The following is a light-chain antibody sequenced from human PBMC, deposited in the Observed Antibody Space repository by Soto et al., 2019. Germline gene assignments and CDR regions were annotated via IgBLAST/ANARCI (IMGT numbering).Light chain of an antibody. CDR1: QDIRTD. Sequence: DIQMTQSPSSLSASVGDRVTITCRASQDIRTDLGWYQQKPGKAPKRLSFSASTLDSGVPSRFSGGGFGTEFTITLSSLQPEDFATYYCRRHYNYPLTLGGGTKVEIK. J-gene: IGKJ4*01. CDR3: RRHYNYPLT. CDR2: SAS. V-gene: IGKV1-17*01.